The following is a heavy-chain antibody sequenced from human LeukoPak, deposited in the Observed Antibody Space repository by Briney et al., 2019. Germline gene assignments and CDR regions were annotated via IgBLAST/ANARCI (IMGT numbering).Heavy chain of an antibody. J-gene: IGHJ4*02. CDR1: GFTFSSYA. Sequence: PGGSLRLSCAASGFTFSSYAMHWVRQAPGKGLEWVVVISYGGSDKHYADSVKGRFTISRDNSKNTLYLQMNSLRAEDTAVYYCARTRAVAGTEGFDYWGQGTLVTVSS. V-gene: IGHV3-30-3*01. CDR3: ARTRAVAGTEGFDY. CDR2: ISYGGSDK. D-gene: IGHD6-19*01.